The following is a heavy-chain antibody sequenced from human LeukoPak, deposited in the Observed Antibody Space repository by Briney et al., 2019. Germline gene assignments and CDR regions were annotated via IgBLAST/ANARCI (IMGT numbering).Heavy chain of an antibody. CDR3: AREREFGSGSYYFDY. CDR1: GYTFTNYY. V-gene: IGHV1-46*01. D-gene: IGHD6-19*01. Sequence: ASVTVSCKASGYTFTNYYIHWMRQAPGQGLEWMGIINPSGGSPSYESEFQGRVTMTRDTSTSTVYMELSSLRSEDTAVYYCAREREFGSGSYYFDYWGQGTLVTVSS. CDR2: INPSGGSP. J-gene: IGHJ4*02.